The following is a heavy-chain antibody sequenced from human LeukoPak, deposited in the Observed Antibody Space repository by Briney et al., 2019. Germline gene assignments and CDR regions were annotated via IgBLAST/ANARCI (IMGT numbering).Heavy chain of an antibody. CDR2: INPSGGT. V-gene: IGHV1-46*01. CDR3: ARDFDY. J-gene: IGHJ4*02. Sequence: ASVKVSCKASGYTFTPYYVHWVRQAPGQGLEWMGIINPSGGTGYAQKFQDRVTMTRDTSTSSVYMELSSLRSEDTAVYYCARDFDYWGQGTLVTVSS. CDR1: GYTFTPYY.